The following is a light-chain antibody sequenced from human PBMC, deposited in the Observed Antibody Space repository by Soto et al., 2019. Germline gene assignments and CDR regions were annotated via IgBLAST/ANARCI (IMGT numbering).Light chain of an antibody. CDR2: GAS. V-gene: IGKV3-20*01. CDR1: QSVNSNY. Sequence: EIGLTQSPGTLSLSPGERATLSCRASQSVNSNYLAWYQQKPGQAPSLLIYGASSRATGIPDRFSGSGSGTDFTLTISRLEPEDCAVYYCQQYGSSPTFGQGTKVEIK. CDR3: QQYGSSPT. J-gene: IGKJ1*01.